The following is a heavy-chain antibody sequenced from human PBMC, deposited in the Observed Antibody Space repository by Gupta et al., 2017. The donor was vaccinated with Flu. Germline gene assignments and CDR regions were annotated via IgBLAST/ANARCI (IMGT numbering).Heavy chain of an antibody. Sequence: KGLEWVAVISYDGSNKYYADSVKGRFTISRDNSKNTLYLQMNSLRAEDTAVYYCAKDHVYCSSTSCYNYFDYWGQGTLVTVSS. J-gene: IGHJ4*02. CDR2: ISYDGSNK. CDR3: AKDHVYCSSTSCYNYFDY. D-gene: IGHD2-2*02. V-gene: IGHV3-30*18.